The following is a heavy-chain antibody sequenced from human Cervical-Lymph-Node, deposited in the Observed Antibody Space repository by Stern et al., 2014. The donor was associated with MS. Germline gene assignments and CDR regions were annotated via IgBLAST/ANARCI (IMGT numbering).Heavy chain of an antibody. CDR3: ASGKQWLVHDY. Sequence: QLQLQESGPGLVKPSETLSFTCTVSGGPISSYYWSWIRHPPGKGLEWIGYIYYRGSTHYNPSPKRRVTKSVATSKNQFSLKLSSVTAADTAVYYCASGKQWLVHDYWGQGTLVTVSS. V-gene: IGHV4-59*01. CDR1: GGPISSYY. J-gene: IGHJ4*02. CDR2: IYYRGST. D-gene: IGHD6-19*01.